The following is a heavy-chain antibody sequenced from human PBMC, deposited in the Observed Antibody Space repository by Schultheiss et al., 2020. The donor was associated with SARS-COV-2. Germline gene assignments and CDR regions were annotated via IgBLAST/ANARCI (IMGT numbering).Heavy chain of an antibody. V-gene: IGHV2-5*08. CDR2: IDWDDDK. J-gene: IGHJ5*02. CDR1: GFSLSTNGLC. Sequence: SGPTLVKPTQTLTLTCTFSGFSLSTNGLCMTWIRQPPGKALEWLARIDWDDDKRYSPSLKSRLTITKDTSKNQVVLTMTNMDPVDTATYYCAHRDSSGYGPDWFDPWGQGTLVTVSS. D-gene: IGHD3-22*01. CDR3: AHRDSSGYGPDWFDP.